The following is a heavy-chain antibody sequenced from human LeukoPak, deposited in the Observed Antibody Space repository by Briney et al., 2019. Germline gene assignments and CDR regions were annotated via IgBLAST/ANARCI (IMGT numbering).Heavy chain of an antibody. Sequence: GGSLRLSCAASGFTFSSYVMHWVRQTPGKGLEWVAVISYDGSNKYYADSVKGRFTVSRDNSKTTLYLQMNSLRADDTAVYYCAKGGPTGSNYFDFWGQGTLVTVSS. J-gene: IGHJ4*02. CDR1: GFTFSSYV. D-gene: IGHD1-26*01. V-gene: IGHV3-30-3*01. CDR2: ISYDGSNK. CDR3: AKGGPTGSNYFDF.